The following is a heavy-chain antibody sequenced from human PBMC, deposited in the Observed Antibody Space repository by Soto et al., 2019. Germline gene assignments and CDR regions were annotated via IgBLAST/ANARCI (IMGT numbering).Heavy chain of an antibody. J-gene: IGHJ6*02. CDR3: ARDIDTAMVAPYYSYGMDV. D-gene: IGHD5-18*01. CDR2: ISAYDGNT. CDR1: GYIFNRFG. V-gene: IGHV1-18*01. Sequence: QVQLVQSGAEVKKPGASVKVSCKTSGYIFNRFGVSWVRQAPGQGLEWMGWISAYDGNTDYPQKFQGRVTMTTDTSTSTAYMELRSLRSDDTAVYYCARDIDTAMVAPYYSYGMDVWRQGTTVTVSS.